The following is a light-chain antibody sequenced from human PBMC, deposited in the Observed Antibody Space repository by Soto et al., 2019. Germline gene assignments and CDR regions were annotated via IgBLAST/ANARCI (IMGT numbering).Light chain of an antibody. Sequence: DIQMTQSPSTLSASVGDRVTLTCRASQSISSWLAWYQQKPGKAPKLLIYNASSLEGGVPSRFSGSGSGTDFTLTISSLQPDDFATYYCQQYHSYSLTFGGGTKVDIK. V-gene: IGKV1-5*03. CDR2: NAS. J-gene: IGKJ4*01. CDR1: QSISSW. CDR3: QQYHSYSLT.